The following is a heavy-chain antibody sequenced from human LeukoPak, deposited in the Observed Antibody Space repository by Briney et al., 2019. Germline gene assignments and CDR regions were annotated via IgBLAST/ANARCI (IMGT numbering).Heavy chain of an antibody. V-gene: IGHV3-30*18. J-gene: IGHJ4*02. CDR3: AKDQDSYGYVPLYFDY. D-gene: IGHD5-18*01. Sequence: GGSLRLSCAASGFTFSSFGIHWVRQAPGKGLEWVAVISYDGGKNYYADSVKGRFTISRDNSKNTLYLQMNSLRAEDTAVYYCAKDQDSYGYVPLYFDYWGQGTLVTVSS. CDR2: ISYDGGKN. CDR1: GFTFSSFG.